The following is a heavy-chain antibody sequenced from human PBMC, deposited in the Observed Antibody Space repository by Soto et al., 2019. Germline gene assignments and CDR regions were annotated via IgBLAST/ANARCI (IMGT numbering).Heavy chain of an antibody. J-gene: IGHJ4*02. Sequence: QITLKESGPTLVKPTQTLTLTCTFSGFSLRSTRMAVGWIRQPPGKALEWLALIYWDDDKRYSPFLKSRLTITEDTSKNQVVLTMSNMDPVDTARYYCAHIVVAGLGYYFDYWGQGTLVTVSS. D-gene: IGHD6-19*01. CDR3: AHIVVAGLGYYFDY. CDR2: IYWDDDK. CDR1: GFSLRSTRMA. V-gene: IGHV2-5*02.